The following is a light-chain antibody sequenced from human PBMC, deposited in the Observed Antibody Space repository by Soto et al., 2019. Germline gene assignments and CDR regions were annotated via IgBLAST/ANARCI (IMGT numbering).Light chain of an antibody. CDR2: GAS. CDR1: QSVSSSS. CDR3: QQYGSSPET. Sequence: EIVLTQSPGTLSLSPGERATLSCRASQSVSSSSLAWYQQKSGQAPRLLMYGASSRATGIPDRFSGSGSGTDFTLTISRLEPEDFAVYYCQQYGSSPETFGQGTKVEIK. J-gene: IGKJ1*01. V-gene: IGKV3-20*01.